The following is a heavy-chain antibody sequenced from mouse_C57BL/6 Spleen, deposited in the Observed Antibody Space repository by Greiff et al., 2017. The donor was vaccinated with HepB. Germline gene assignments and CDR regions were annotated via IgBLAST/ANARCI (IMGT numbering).Heavy chain of an antibody. CDR3: ARDYYSNYPFAY. CDR1: GFTFSSYA. D-gene: IGHD2-5*01. Sequence: DVQLVESGGGLVKPGGSLKLSCAASGFTFSSYAMSWVRQTPEKRLEWVATISDGGSYTYYPDNVKGRFTISRDNAKNNLYLQMSHLKSEDTAMYYCARDYYSNYPFAYWGQGTLVTVSA. V-gene: IGHV5-4*01. CDR2: ISDGGSYT. J-gene: IGHJ3*01.